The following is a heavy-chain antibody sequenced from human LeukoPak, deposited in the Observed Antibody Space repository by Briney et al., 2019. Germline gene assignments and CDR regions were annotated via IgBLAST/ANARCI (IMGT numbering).Heavy chain of an antibody. CDR1: GFTFSTYI. J-gene: IGHJ4*02. D-gene: IGHD3-22*01. V-gene: IGHV3-21*01. CDR3: ARGIGLVVVISDFDY. CDR2: ISSSSSYI. Sequence: TGGSLRLSCAASGFTFSTYIMNWVRQAPGKGLEWVSSISSSSSYIYYADSVKGRFTISRDNAKNSLYLQMNSLRAEDTAVYYCARGIGLVVVISDFDYWGQGTLVTVSS.